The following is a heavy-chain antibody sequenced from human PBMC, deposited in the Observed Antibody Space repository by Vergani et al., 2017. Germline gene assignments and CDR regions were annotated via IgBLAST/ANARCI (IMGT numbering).Heavy chain of an antibody. J-gene: IGHJ6*02. V-gene: IGHV1-46*01. CDR2: INPSGGGT. CDR3: ARDQVVRGVSNYYYYGMDV. Sequence: QVQLVQSGAEVKKPGASVKVSCKASGYTFTSYYMHWVRQAPGQGLEWMGIINPSGGGTSYAQKFQGRVTMTRDTSTSSVYMELSSLRSEDTAVYYCARDQVVRGVSNYYYYGMDVWGQGTTVTVSS. D-gene: IGHD3-10*01. CDR1: GYTFTSYY.